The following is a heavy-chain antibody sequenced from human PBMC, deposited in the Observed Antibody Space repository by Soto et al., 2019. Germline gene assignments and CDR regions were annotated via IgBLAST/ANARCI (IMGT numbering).Heavy chain of an antibody. CDR1: GFTFSSYG. J-gene: IGHJ6*02. Sequence: QVQLVESGGGVVQPGRSLRLSCAASGFTFSSYGMHWVRQAPGKGLEWVAVISYDGSNKYYADAVKGRFTISRDNSKNTLYLQMNSLRAEDTAVYYCAKDVVVRATTWLGDYYYYYGTDVWGQGTTVTVSS. CDR2: ISYDGSNK. V-gene: IGHV3-30*18. CDR3: AKDVVVRATTWLGDYYYYYGTDV. D-gene: IGHD1-26*01.